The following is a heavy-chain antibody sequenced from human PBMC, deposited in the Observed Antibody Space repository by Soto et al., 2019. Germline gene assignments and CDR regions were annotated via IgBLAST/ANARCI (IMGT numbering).Heavy chain of an antibody. CDR1: GFTFRSYV. J-gene: IGHJ4*02. D-gene: IGHD3-16*01. CDR2: TSYDGSNN. V-gene: IGHV3-33*05. Sequence: QVQLVESGGGVVQPGTSLRLSCVGSGFTFRSYVIHWVRQAPGKGLEWVALTSYDGSNNFYGDSVKGRFTISRHNSRNTVELHMDSLTFEDTALYYCARWGTTGGLDVWCQGTLVSVSS. CDR3: ARWGTTGGLDV.